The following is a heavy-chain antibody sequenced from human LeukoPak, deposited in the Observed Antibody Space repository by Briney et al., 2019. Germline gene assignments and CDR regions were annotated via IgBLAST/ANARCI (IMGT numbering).Heavy chain of an antibody. Sequence: PRASVKVSCKASGGTFSSYAISWVRQAPGQGLEWMGGIIPIFGTANYAQKFQGRVMITADESTSTAYMELSSLRSEDTAVYYCARVLAARSWFDPWGQGTLVTVSS. J-gene: IGHJ5*02. V-gene: IGHV1-69*13. D-gene: IGHD6-6*01. CDR1: GGTFSSYA. CDR3: ARVLAARSWFDP. CDR2: IIPIFGTA.